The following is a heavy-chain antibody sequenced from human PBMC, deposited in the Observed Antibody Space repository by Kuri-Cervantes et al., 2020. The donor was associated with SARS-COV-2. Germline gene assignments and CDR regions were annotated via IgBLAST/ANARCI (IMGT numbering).Heavy chain of an antibody. CDR1: GFTFSSYE. CDR2: ISYDGSNK. D-gene: IGHD4-23*01. CDR3: ARDLFGGGGYYYGMDV. V-gene: IGHV3-30-3*01. Sequence: GGSLRLSCAASGFTFSSYEMNWVRQAPGKGLEWVAVISYDGSNKYYADSVKGRFTISRDNSKNTLYLQMNSLRAEDTAVYYCARDLFGGGGYYYGMDVWGQGTTVTVSS. J-gene: IGHJ6*02.